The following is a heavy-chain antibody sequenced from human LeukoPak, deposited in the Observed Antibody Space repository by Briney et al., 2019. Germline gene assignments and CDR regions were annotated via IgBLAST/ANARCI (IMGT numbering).Heavy chain of an antibody. Sequence: SETLSLTCAVYGGSFSGYYWSWIRQPPGKGLEWIGEINHSGSTKYNPSLKSRVTISEDTSKNQFSLKLRSVTAADTAVYYCARGPRFGELLWHWFDPWGQGTLVTVSS. CDR3: ARGPRFGELLWHWFDP. V-gene: IGHV4-34*01. CDR1: GGSFSGYY. J-gene: IGHJ5*02. CDR2: INHSGST. D-gene: IGHD3-10*01.